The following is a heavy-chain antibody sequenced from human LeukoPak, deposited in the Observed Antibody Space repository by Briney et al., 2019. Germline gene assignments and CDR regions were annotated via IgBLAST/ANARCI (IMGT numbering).Heavy chain of an antibody. CDR1: GFTVSTNY. CDR3: AKGQKLDDGVFDS. Sequence: GGSLRLSCAASGFTVSTNYMIWVRQAPGRRLEWVSVIYSGGTTYYADSVKSLFTITRDNSKTTLYLQMNRLRVDDTVIYYCAKGQKLDDGVFDSWGQGTLVTVSS. J-gene: IGHJ4*02. CDR2: IYSGGTT. V-gene: IGHV3-53*01. D-gene: IGHD1-1*01.